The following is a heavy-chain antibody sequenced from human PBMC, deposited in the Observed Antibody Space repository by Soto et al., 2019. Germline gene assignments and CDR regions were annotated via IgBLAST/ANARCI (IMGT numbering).Heavy chain of an antibody. CDR2: ISSSSSTI. CDR3: VADLPNDIYPFDY. J-gene: IGHJ4*01. Sequence: SCAASGFTFSSYSMNWVRQAPGKGLECISYISSSSSTIYYADSVKGRFTISRDNAKNSLSLQMNSLKVEDTAVYYCVADLPNDIYPFDYWGHGTLVTVSS. D-gene: IGHD3-9*01. CDR1: GFTFSSYS. V-gene: IGHV3-48*01.